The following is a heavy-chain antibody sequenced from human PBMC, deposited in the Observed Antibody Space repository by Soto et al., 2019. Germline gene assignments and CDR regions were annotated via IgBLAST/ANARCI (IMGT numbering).Heavy chain of an antibody. CDR1: GFTFSSYA. J-gene: IGHJ3*02. D-gene: IGHD6-19*01. Sequence: PGGSLRLSCAASGFTFSSYAMSWVRQAPGKGLEWVSAISGSGGSTYYADSVKGRFTISRGNSKNTLYLQMNSLRAEDTAVYYCATYSSGWDAFDIWGQGTMVTVSS. V-gene: IGHV3-23*01. CDR3: ATYSSGWDAFDI. CDR2: ISGSGGST.